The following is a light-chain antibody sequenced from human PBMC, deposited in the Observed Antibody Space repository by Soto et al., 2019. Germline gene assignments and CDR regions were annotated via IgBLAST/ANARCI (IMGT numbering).Light chain of an antibody. CDR1: QTITNIH. V-gene: IGKV3D-15*01. J-gene: IGKJ4*01. Sequence: IVMPQAPVTLSMSPGERATLSCRASQTITNIHLAWFQQKPGQSPRLLIYGASTRATGIPARFSGSGSGTEFTLTISSLQSEDFAVYYCQQYIRWPLTFGRGTKVDI. CDR2: GAS. CDR3: QQYIRWPLT.